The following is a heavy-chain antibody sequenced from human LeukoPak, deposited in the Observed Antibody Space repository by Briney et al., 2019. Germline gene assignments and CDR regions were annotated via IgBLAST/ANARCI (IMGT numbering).Heavy chain of an antibody. CDR3: ARDLEDYNNYGEMAI. D-gene: IGHD4-11*01. CDR1: GFTFSSYT. J-gene: IGHJ4*02. CDR2: ISTSSSYK. V-gene: IGHV3-21*01. Sequence: GGSLRLSCAASGFTFSSYTMNWVRQAPGKGLEWVSTISTSSSYKYYADSVKGRFTISRDNAKNSLYLQMNSLRAEDTAVYYCARDLEDYNNYGEMAIWGQGTLVTVSS.